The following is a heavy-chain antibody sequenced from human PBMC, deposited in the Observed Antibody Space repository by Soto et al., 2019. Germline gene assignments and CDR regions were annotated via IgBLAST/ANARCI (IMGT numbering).Heavy chain of an antibody. D-gene: IGHD1-26*01. CDR1: GGTFSSYA. CDR3: ARDNRGALYGMDV. V-gene: IGHV1-69*13. J-gene: IGHJ6*02. CDR2: IIPIFGTA. Sequence: SVKVSCKASGGTFSSYAISWVRQAPGQGLEWMGGIIPIFGTANYAQKFQGRVTITADESTSTAYMELSSLRSEDTAVYYCARDNRGALYGMDVWGQGTTVTVSS.